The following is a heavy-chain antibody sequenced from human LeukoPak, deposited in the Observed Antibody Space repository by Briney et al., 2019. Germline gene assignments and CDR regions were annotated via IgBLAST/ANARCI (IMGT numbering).Heavy chain of an antibody. J-gene: IGHJ6*02. CDR1: GGTFSSYA. D-gene: IGHD6-13*01. V-gene: IGHV7-4-1*02. CDR3: ARELPTTYSSSPLGV. Sequence: ASVKVSCKASGGTFSSYAISWVRQAPGQGLEWMGWINTNTGNPTYAQGFTGRFVFSLDTSVSTAYLQISSLKAEDTAVYYCARELPTTYSSSPLGVWGQGTTVTVSS. CDR2: INTNTGNP.